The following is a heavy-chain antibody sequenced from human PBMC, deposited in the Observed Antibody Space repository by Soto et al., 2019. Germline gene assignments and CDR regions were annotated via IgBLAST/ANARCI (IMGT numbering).Heavy chain of an antibody. CDR3: AKLVGMTTVTTFDY. CDR1: GGSISSGDYY. V-gene: IGHV4-30-4*01. Sequence: SETLSLTCTVSGGSISSGDYYWSWIRQPPGKGLEWIGYIYYSGSTYYNPSIKSRVTISVGTSKNQLSLKLSSVTAADTAVYYCAKLVGMTTVTTFDYWGQGTLVTVSS. J-gene: IGHJ4*02. D-gene: IGHD4-17*01. CDR2: IYYSGST.